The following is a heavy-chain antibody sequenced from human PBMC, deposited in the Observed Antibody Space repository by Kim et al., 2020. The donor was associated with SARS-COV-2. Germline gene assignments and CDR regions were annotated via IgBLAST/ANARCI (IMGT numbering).Heavy chain of an antibody. Sequence: SETLSLTCAVSGGSINSGGYSWSWIRQPPGKDLEWIGYIYESGTNYYNPSLKGRVTTSVDSSNNQLSLNLTSVTAEDTAVYYCARGGVEDYFDYWGQGVLVTVSS. V-gene: IGHV4-30-2*01. CDR3: ARGGVEDYFDY. D-gene: IGHD2-21*01. CDR2: IYESGTN. CDR1: GGSINSGGYS. J-gene: IGHJ4*02.